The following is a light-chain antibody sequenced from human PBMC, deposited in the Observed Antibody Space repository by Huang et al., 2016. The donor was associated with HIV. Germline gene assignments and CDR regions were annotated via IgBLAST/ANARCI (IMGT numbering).Light chain of an antibody. CDR2: AAS. V-gene: IGKV1-6*01. CDR3: LQDYNYPRT. Sequence: AIQMTQSPSSLSASVGDRVTITCRASQGIRNDLGWYQHKPGKAPKLLLYAASSLQSGVPSRISGSGSGTDFTLTISSLQPEDFATYYCLQDYNYPRTFGQETKLEIK. J-gene: IGKJ2*01. CDR1: QGIRND.